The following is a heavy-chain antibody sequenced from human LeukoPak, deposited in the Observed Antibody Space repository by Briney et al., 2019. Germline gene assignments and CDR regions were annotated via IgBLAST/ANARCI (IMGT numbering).Heavy chain of an antibody. D-gene: IGHD6-13*01. CDR2: IYSGGST. CDR3: AKDGPGIAAAGTATFDY. CDR1: GFTVSSNY. V-gene: IGHV3-66*01. Sequence: PGGSLRLSCAASGFTVSSNYMSWVRQAPGKGLEWVSVIYSGGSTYYADSVKGRFTISRDNSKNTLYLQMNSLRAEDTAVYYCAKDGPGIAAAGTATFDYWGQGTLVTVSS. J-gene: IGHJ4*02.